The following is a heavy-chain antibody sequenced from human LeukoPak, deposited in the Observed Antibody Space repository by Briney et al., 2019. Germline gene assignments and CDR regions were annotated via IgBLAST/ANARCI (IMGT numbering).Heavy chain of an antibody. CDR3: ANDGDYVLLDAFDI. CDR1: GFTFSSYN. V-gene: IGHV3-23*01. CDR2: ISGSGGST. D-gene: IGHD4-17*01. J-gene: IGHJ3*02. Sequence: PGGSLRLSCAASGFTFSSYNMNWVRQAPGKGLEWVSAISGSGGSTYYADSVKGRFTISRDNSKNTLYLQMNSLRAEDTAVYYCANDGDYVLLDAFDIWGQGTMVTVSS.